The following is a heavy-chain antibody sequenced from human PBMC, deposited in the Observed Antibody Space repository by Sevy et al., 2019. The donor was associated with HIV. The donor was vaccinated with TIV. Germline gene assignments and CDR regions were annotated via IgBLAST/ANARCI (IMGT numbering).Heavy chain of an antibody. Sequence: GGSLRLSCAASGFTFSNAWMSWVRQAPGKGLEWVGRIKSKTDGGTTDYAAPVNGRFTISRDDSKNTLYLQMNSLKTEDTAVYDGTTDIPPGRQGLVPAAFDIWGQGTMVTVSS. D-gene: IGHD6-19*01. V-gene: IGHV3-15*01. CDR2: IKSKTDGGTT. CDR3: TTDIPPGRQGLVPAAFDI. J-gene: IGHJ3*02. CDR1: GFTFSNAW.